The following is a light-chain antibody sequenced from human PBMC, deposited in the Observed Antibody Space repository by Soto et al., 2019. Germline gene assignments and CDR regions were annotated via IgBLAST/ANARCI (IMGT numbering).Light chain of an antibody. V-gene: IGLV2-14*01. J-gene: IGLJ2*01. CDR3: SSYTSSSTLL. Sequence: QSVLTQPASVSGSPGQSITICCTGTSSDVGGYNYVSWYQQHPGKAPKLMIYAVSNRPSGVSNRFSGSKSGNTASLTISGLQAEDEADYYCSSYTSSSTLLFGGGTKLTVL. CDR2: AVS. CDR1: SSDVGGYNY.